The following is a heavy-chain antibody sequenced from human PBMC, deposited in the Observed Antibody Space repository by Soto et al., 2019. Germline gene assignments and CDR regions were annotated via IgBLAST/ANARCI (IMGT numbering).Heavy chain of an antibody. V-gene: IGHV5-51*01. Sequence: GESLKISCKGSGYSFSSYWIGWVRQMPGRGLEWMGIIYPGDSDIDPTYSPSFQGQVTISADKSISTAYLQWSSLKASDTAMYYCARHNPYCSGGACFGYFYGMDVWGQGTTVTVSS. CDR2: IYPGDSDIDP. J-gene: IGHJ6*02. CDR1: GYSFSSYW. CDR3: ARHNPYCSGGACFGYFYGMDV. D-gene: IGHD2-15*01.